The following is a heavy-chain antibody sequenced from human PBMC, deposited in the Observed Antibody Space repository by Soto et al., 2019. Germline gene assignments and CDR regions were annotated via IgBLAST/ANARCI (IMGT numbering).Heavy chain of an antibody. V-gene: IGHV4-31*03. D-gene: IGHD2-15*01. CDR1: GGSISSGGYY. Sequence: SETLSLTCTVSGGSISSGGYYWSWIRQHPGKGLEWIGYIYYSGSTYYNPSLKSRVTISVDTSKNQFSLKLSSVTAADTAVYYCARVKLRGFTVVTSILDYWGQGTLVTVSS. CDR3: ARVKLRGFTVVTSILDY. J-gene: IGHJ4*02. CDR2: IYYSGST.